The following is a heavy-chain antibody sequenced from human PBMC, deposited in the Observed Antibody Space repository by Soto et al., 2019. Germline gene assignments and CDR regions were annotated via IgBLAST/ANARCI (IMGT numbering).Heavy chain of an antibody. V-gene: IGHV1-8*01. CDR3: ARGFITTSLNYYYYGMDV. J-gene: IGHJ6*01. D-gene: IGHD3-22*01. CDR2: MNPNSGNT. CDR1: GYPFTSYD. Sequence: GGSGKVCFKASGYPFTSYDINWVRQATGQGLEWMGWMNPNSGNTGYAQKFQGRVTMTRNTSISTAYMELSSLRSEDTAVYYCARGFITTSLNYYYYGMDVWGQGTTVTVSS.